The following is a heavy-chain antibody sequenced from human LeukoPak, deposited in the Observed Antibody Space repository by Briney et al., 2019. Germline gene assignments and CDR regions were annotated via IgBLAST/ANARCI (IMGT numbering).Heavy chain of an antibody. D-gene: IGHD1-26*01. Sequence: GGSLRLSCAASGFTFSSYAMSWVRQAPGKGREWVSAISGSGGSTYYADSVKGRFTISRDNSKNTLYLQMNSLRAEDTAVYYCAKDIHSGSSLDYWGQGTLVTVSS. CDR3: AKDIHSGSSLDY. J-gene: IGHJ4*02. V-gene: IGHV3-23*01. CDR2: ISGSGGST. CDR1: GFTFSSYA.